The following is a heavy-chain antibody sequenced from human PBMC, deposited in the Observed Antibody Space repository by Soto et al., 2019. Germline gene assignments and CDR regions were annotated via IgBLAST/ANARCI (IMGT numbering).Heavy chain of an antibody. J-gene: IGHJ6*03. V-gene: IGHV1-69*02. Sequence: SVKVSCKASGGTFSSYTISWVRQPPRQGLEWMGRIIPILGIANYAQKFQGRVTITADKSTSTAYMELSSLRSEDTAVYYCARMDIVATIGYYYYYMDVWGKGTTVTVSS. CDR1: GGTFSSYT. CDR2: IIPILGIA. CDR3: ARMDIVATIGYYYYYMDV. D-gene: IGHD5-12*01.